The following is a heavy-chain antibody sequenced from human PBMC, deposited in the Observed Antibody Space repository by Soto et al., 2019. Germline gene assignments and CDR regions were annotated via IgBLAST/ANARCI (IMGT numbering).Heavy chain of an antibody. CDR2: ISQDGTIS. Sequence: VQLVESGGGLVQPGGSLRLSCAASGFAFGSYWMHWVRQAPGKGLVWVSRISQDGTISTQADSVKGRFTISRDNAKDTLFLQMNRLRADDAAVYYCLRDPRHWNEFADQWGQGTLVTVSS. V-gene: IGHV3-74*01. CDR1: GFAFGSYW. D-gene: IGHD1-1*01. J-gene: IGHJ4*02. CDR3: LRDPRHWNEFADQ.